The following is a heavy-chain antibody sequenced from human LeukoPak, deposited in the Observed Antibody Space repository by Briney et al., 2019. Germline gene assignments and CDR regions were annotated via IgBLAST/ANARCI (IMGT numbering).Heavy chain of an antibody. CDR2: MSSDESTT. Sequence: PGGSLRLSCAASGFTLSSYWMHWARQTPGKGLVWVSRMSSDESTTNYADSVRGRFTISRDNAKNALYLQMNNLRAEDTAIYFCARGRGPYGWSDPWGQGTLVTVSS. V-gene: IGHV3-74*01. J-gene: IGHJ5*02. CDR3: ARGRGPYGWSDP. CDR1: GFTLSSYW. D-gene: IGHD3-10*01.